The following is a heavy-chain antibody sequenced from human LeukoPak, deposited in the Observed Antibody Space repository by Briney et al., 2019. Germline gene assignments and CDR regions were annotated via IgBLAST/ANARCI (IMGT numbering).Heavy chain of an antibody. CDR2: IWYDGSNK. Sequence: PGRSLRLSCAASGFTFSSYGMHWVRQAPGKGLEWVAVIWYDGSNKYYADSVKGRFTISRDNSKNTLYLQMNSLRAEDTAVYYCAKDYNIVVVPAAISDHAHVDYWGQGTLVTVSS. CDR3: AKDYNIVVVPAAISDHAHVDY. D-gene: IGHD2-2*01. V-gene: IGHV3-33*06. J-gene: IGHJ4*02. CDR1: GFTFSSYG.